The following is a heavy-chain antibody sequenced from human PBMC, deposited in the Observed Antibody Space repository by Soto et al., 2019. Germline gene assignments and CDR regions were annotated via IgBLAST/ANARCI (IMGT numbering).Heavy chain of an antibody. Sequence: QVQLVQSGAEVKKPGSSVKVSCKVSGGTFSSFDISWLRQAPGQRLEWMGGIIPAFGPANYAPKFQGTVSIPADDSATTVYMELSSLRSDDPGVYYCARSGPYCNGGSSYFQYWGQGTLVTVSS. CDR3: ARSGPYCNGGSSYFQY. D-gene: IGHD2-15*01. CDR1: GGTFSSFD. J-gene: IGHJ1*01. V-gene: IGHV1-69*01. CDR2: IIPAFGPA.